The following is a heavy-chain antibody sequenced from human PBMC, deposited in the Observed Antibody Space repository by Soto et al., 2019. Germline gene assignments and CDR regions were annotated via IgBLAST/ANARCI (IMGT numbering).Heavy chain of an antibody. CDR1: GYTFTSYG. Sequence: GASVKVSCKASGYTFTSYGISWVRQAPGQGLEWMGWISAYNGNTNYAQKLQGRVTMTTDTSTSTAYMELRSLRSDDTAVYYCAREDFWRGYYSPKGYYYGMDVWGQGTTVTVSS. V-gene: IGHV1-18*04. D-gene: IGHD3-3*01. CDR3: AREDFWRGYYSPKGYYYGMDV. CDR2: ISAYNGNT. J-gene: IGHJ6*02.